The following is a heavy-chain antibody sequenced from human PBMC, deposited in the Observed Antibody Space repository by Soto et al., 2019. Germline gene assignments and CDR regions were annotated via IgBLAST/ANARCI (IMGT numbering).Heavy chain of an antibody. CDR1: GFTFSSYA. CDR3: AKDGFTIFGVVTNAPLGY. D-gene: IGHD3-3*01. Sequence: PGGSLRLSCAASGFTFSSYAMSWVRQAPGKGLEWVSAISGSGGSTYYADSVKGRFTISRDNSKNTLYLQMNSLRAEDTAVYYCAKDGFTIFGVVTNAPLGYWGQGTLVTVSS. V-gene: IGHV3-23*01. CDR2: ISGSGGST. J-gene: IGHJ4*02.